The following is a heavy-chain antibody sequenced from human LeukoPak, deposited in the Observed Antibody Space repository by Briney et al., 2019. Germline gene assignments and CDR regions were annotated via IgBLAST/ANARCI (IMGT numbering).Heavy chain of an antibody. J-gene: IGHJ3*02. D-gene: IGHD4-11*01. CDR2: ISSSGRTT. CDR3: TRDSTTVSPHAFDI. CDR1: GITFSDYH. Sequence: PGGSLRLSCAASGITFSDYHMSWIRQAPGKGLEWVSYISSSGRTTTYADSVKGRFTISRDNAKNSLYLQMNSLRAEDTAVYYCTRDSTTVSPHAFDIWGQGTTVTFSS. V-gene: IGHV3-11*01.